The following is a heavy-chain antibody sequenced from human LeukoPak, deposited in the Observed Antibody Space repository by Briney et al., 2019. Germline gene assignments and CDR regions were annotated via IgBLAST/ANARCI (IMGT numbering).Heavy chain of an antibody. CDR1: GGSFSGYY. V-gene: IGHV4-34*01. CDR2: INHSGST. Sequence: SETLSLTCAVYGGSFSGYYWSWIRQPPGKGLEWIGEINHSGSTNYNPSLKSRVTISVDTSKNQFSLKLSSVTAADTAVYYCARARRNLLLVGYCSSTSCRNWFDPWGQGTLVTVSS. CDR3: ARARRNLLLVGYCSSTSCRNWFDP. J-gene: IGHJ5*02. D-gene: IGHD2-2*01.